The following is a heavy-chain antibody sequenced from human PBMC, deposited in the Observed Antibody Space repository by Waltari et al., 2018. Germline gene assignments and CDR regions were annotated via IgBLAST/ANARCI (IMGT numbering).Heavy chain of an antibody. CDR2: INPGRANT. D-gene: IGHD2-21*01. Sequence: EVQLVQSGGGLVQPGGSLRLSCEASGFSFYTYAMTWVRQAPGKGLEWVSTINPGRANTYYADSVRGRFTISRDNSKNTLYLQLNNLRAEDTATYYCASLFCGGDCYSDYWGQGTLVTVSS. V-gene: IGHV3-23*04. CDR1: GFSFYTYA. CDR3: ASLFCGGDCYSDY. J-gene: IGHJ4*02.